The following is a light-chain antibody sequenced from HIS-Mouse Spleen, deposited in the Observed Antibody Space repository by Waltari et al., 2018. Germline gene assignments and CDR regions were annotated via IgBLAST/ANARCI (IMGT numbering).Light chain of an antibody. CDR2: KAS. CDR1: QSISSR. CDR3: QQYNSYSLT. J-gene: IGKJ4*01. V-gene: IGKV1-5*03. Sequence: DIQMTQSPSTLSASLGGRGTITCRASQSISSRLAWYQQKPGKAPKLLIYKASSLESGVPSRFSGSGSGTEFTLTISSLQPDDFATYYCQQYNSYSLTFGGGTKVEIK.